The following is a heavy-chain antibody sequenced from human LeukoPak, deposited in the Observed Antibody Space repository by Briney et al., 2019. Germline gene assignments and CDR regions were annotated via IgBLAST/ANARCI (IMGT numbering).Heavy chain of an antibody. J-gene: IGHJ5*02. CDR2: IIPIFGTA. CDR3: ARDNTLGTPTPSSSSSFWFDP. CDR1: GGTFSSYA. D-gene: IGHD6-6*01. V-gene: IGHV1-69*13. Sequence: SVKVSCKASGGTFSSYAISWVRQAPGQGLEWMGGIIPIFGTANYAQKFQGRVTITADESTSTAYMELSSLRSEDTAVYYCARDNTLGTPTPSSSSSFWFDPWGQGTLVTVSS.